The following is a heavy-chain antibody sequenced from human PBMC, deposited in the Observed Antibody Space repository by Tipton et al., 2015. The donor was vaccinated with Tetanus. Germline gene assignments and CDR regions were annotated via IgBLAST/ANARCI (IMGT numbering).Heavy chain of an antibody. V-gene: IGHV4-59*01. J-gene: IGHJ4*02. D-gene: IGHD6-13*01. Sequence: TLSLTCTVSGGSISSFYWTWIRQPPGKGLEWIGYIFDTGSTNYNPSLKSRVTMSVDTSKNQFSLHLTSVTAADTAVYYCAREWGSSWYYFDNWGQGTLVTVSS. CDR2: IFDTGST. CDR3: AREWGSSWYYFDN. CDR1: GGSISSFY.